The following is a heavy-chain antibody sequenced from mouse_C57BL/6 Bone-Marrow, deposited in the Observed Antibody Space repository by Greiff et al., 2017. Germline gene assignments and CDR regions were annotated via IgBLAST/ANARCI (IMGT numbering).Heavy chain of an antibody. CDR2: IHPNSGST. Sequence: QVQLQQPGAELVKPGASVKLSCKASGYTFTSYWMHWVKQRPGQGLEWIGMIHPNSGSTNYNEKFKSKATLTVDKSSSTAYMQLSSLTSEDSAVYSCAMGHYVSSYCYWYFDVWGTGTTVTVSS. J-gene: IGHJ1*03. CDR1: GYTFTSYW. CDR3: AMGHYVSSYCYWYFDV. D-gene: IGHD1-1*01. V-gene: IGHV1-64*01.